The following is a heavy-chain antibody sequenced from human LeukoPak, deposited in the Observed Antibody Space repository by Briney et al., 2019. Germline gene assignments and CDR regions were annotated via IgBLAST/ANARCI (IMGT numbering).Heavy chain of an antibody. J-gene: IGHJ4*02. D-gene: IGHD5-24*01. CDR1: GFTFSSYA. V-gene: IGHV3-23*01. Sequence: GGSLRLSCAASGFTFSSYAMSWVRQAPGKGLEWVSAISGSGGSTYYADSAMGRFTISRDNSENKLYLQMNRLRPEDTALYYCSRDGEHGYNALDYWGQGTLVIVSS. CDR2: ISGSGGST. CDR3: SRDGEHGYNALDY.